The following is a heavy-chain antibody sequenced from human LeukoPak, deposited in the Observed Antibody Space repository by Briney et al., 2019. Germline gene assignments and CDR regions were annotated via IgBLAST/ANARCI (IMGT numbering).Heavy chain of an antibody. V-gene: IGHV1-18*04. Sequence: ASVKVSCKASGYTFTSYGISWVRQAPGQGLEWMGWISAYNGNTNYAQKLQGRVTMTTDTSTSTAYMEVRSLRSDDTAVYYCATFIMVRGVVFRSHELTNWGQGPLVTVSS. CDR1: GYTFTSYG. D-gene: IGHD3-10*01. CDR2: ISAYNGNT. CDR3: ATFIMVRGVVFRSHELTN. J-gene: IGHJ4*02.